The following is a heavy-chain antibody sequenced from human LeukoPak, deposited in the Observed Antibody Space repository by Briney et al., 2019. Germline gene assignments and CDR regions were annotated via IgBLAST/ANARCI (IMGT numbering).Heavy chain of an antibody. D-gene: IGHD2-15*01. J-gene: IGHJ4*02. Sequence: PSETLSLTRTVSGGSISSGGYYWSWIRQPPGKGLEWIGYIYYTGRTYYNPSLMSRTTMSVDTSQNQFSLRLNSVTAADTAVYYCARVPCSGGSCYSEFDFWGQGTLVTVSS. CDR3: ARVPCSGGSCYSEFDF. CDR1: GGSISSGGYY. V-gene: IGHV4-30-4*01. CDR2: IYYTGRT.